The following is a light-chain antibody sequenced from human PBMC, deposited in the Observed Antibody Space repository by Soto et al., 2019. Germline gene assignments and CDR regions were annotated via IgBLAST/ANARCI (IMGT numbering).Light chain of an antibody. CDR2: GVS. CDR1: QSVSGGY. J-gene: IGKJ4*02. Sequence: IVVTQSPRTLSLSPGGFATLSCRAIQSVSGGYFAWCQQMTGQAPRLLLYGVSSGATGITDRLSGSGAATAFTLTITRLEAAEFAVYYYQHYGDSAPLTFGGGTKVDIK. CDR3: QHYGDSAPLT. V-gene: IGKV3-20*01.